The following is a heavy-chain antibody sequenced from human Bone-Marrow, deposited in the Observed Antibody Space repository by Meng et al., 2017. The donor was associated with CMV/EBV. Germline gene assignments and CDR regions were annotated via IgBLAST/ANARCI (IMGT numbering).Heavy chain of an antibody. Sequence: LSLTCAASGFTFSSYWMSWVRQAPGKGLEWVANIKQDGSEKYYVDSVKGRFTISRDNAKNSLYLQMNSLRAEDTAVYYCARLGYCSSTSCYTVSNYYFDYWGQGTLVTVSS. J-gene: IGHJ4*02. V-gene: IGHV3-7*01. D-gene: IGHD2-2*02. CDR2: IKQDGSEK. CDR1: GFTFSSYW. CDR3: ARLGYCSSTSCYTVSNYYFDY.